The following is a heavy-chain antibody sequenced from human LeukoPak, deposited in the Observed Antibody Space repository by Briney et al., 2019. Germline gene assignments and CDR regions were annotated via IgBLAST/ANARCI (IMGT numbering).Heavy chain of an antibody. CDR2: VSWNSVSL. J-gene: IGHJ3*02. V-gene: IGHV3-9*01. CDR1: GFTFDDYA. D-gene: IGHD2-2*01. CDR3: AKENIYCSGTSCYHDAFDT. Sequence: PGGSLRLSCAASGFTFDDYAMHWVRQAPGKGLEWVSGVSWNSVSLDYADSVKGRFTISRDNAKNSLYLQMNSLRAEDTALYYCAKENIYCSGTSCYHDAFDTWGQGTMVTVSS.